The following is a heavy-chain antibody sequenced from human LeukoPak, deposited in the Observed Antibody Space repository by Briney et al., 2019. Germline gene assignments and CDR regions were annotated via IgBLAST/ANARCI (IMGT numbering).Heavy chain of an antibody. Sequence: PGGSLRLTCAASGFIFSRHWMHWVRQAPGKGLVWVARIANDGGDPIYADSVRGRFTVSRDNSKKTLYLQMNSLRAEDTAVYYCATKYPLTYYYDSSGYTGVDYWGQGTLVTVSS. CDR1: GFIFSRHW. J-gene: IGHJ4*02. V-gene: IGHV3-74*01. D-gene: IGHD3-22*01. CDR3: ATKYPLTYYYDSSGYTGVDY. CDR2: IANDGGDP.